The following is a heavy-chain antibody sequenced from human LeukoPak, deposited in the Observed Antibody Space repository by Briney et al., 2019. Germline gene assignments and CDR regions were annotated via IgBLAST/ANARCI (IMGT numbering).Heavy chain of an antibody. V-gene: IGHV4-4*07. CDR3: ARRDISSGWSFDY. J-gene: IGHJ4*02. D-gene: IGHD6-19*01. CDR2: IHTSGST. CDR1: GGSISNYY. Sequence: PSETLSLTCTVSGGSISNYYWSWIRQPAGKGLEWIGQIHTSGSTNYNPPLKSRVTMSVDTPENQLSLTIRSVTAADTAVYYCARRDISSGWSFDYWGQGTLVTVSP.